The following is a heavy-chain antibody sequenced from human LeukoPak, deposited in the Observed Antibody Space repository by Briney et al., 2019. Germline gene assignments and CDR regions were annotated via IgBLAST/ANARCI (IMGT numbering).Heavy chain of an antibody. Sequence: GGSLRLSCAASGFTFSSYSMNWVRQAPGKGPEWVSSISSSSSYIYYADSVKGRFTISRDNAKNSLYLQMNSLRAGDTAVYYCARVPDYDFWSGYYTFDYWGQGTLVTVSS. V-gene: IGHV3-21*01. CDR1: GFTFSSYS. D-gene: IGHD3-3*01. CDR3: ARVPDYDFWSGYYTFDY. CDR2: ISSSSSYI. J-gene: IGHJ4*02.